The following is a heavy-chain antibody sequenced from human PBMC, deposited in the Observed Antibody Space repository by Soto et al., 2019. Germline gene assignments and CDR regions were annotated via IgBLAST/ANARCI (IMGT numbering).Heavy chain of an antibody. V-gene: IGHV3-21*06. CDR3: ARERGEYDSGWYIDR. D-gene: IGHD6-19*01. CDR2: ISSTTNYI. CDR1: GFTYTRYS. Sequence: PGGSLRLSCAASGFTYTRYSMNWVRQAPGKGLEWVSSISSTTNYIYYGDSVRGRFVISRDNALNSLYLQMNSPRDEDTAIYYCARERGEYDSGWYIDRWGQGTPVTVSS. J-gene: IGHJ5*02.